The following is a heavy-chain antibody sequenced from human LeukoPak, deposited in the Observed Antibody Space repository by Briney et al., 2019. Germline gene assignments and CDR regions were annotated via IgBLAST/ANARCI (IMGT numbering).Heavy chain of an antibody. CDR3: AKDTNPMTTVTPVGY. V-gene: IGHV3-30*04. CDR2: ISYDGSNK. D-gene: IGHD4-17*01. Sequence: GGSLRLSCAASGFTFSSYAMHWVRQAPGKGLEWVAVISYDGSNKYYADSVKGRFTISRDNSKNTLYLQMNSLRAEDTAVYYCAKDTNPMTTVTPVGYWGQGTLVTVSS. CDR1: GFTFSSYA. J-gene: IGHJ4*02.